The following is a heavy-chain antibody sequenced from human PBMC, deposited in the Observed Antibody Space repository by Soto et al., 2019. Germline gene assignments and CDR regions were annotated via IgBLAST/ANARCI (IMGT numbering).Heavy chain of an antibody. CDR2: IYWNDDK. J-gene: IGHJ4*02. CDR3: AHGGLAALTPFRY. V-gene: IGHV2-5*01. Sequence: QITLKESGPTLVKPTQTLTLTCTFSGFSLSTSGVGVGWIRHPPGKALEWLALIYWNDDKRYSPSLKSMLNITEVISKNQVVLTMTNINPVDTATYYCAHGGLAALTPFRYWGQGPLVTVSS. CDR1: GFSLSTSGVG.